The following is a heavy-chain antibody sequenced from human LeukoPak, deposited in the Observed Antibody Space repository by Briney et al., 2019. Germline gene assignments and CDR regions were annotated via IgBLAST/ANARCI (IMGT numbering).Heavy chain of an antibody. J-gene: IGHJ6*03. CDR2: IVGGDGGT. V-gene: IGHV3-23*01. CDR3: ARGALYYMDV. Sequence: GGTLRLSCAASGFPISTNGMSWVRQAPGKGLEWVSGIVGGDGGTYYADSVKGRFIISRDNSKDTLYVQMNSLRAEDTAVYYCARGALYYMDVWGKGTTVTISS. CDR1: GFPISTNG.